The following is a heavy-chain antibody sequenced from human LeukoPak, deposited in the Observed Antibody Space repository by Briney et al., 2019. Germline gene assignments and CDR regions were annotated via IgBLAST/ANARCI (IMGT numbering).Heavy chain of an antibody. CDR3: AKDFSGVVSDWFDP. V-gene: IGHV3-53*01. CDR1: GFTVSSNY. Sequence: GGSLRLSCAASGFTVSSNYMSWVRQAPGKGLEWVSVIYSGGSTYYADSVKGRFTISRDNSKNTLYLQMNSLRAEDTAVYYCAKDFSGVVSDWFDPWGQGTLVTVSS. D-gene: IGHD3-10*01. CDR2: IYSGGST. J-gene: IGHJ5*02.